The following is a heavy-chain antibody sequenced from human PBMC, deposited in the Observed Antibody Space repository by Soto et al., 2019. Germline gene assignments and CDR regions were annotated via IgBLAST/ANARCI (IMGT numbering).Heavy chain of an antibody. CDR3: AKDFQVPAAIVGSDY. V-gene: IGHV3-23*01. CDR2: ISGSGGST. Sequence: EVQLLESGGGLVQPGGSLRLSCAVSGFTFSSYAMSWVRQAPGKGLEWVSVISGSGGSTDYADSVKGRFTISRDNSKNTLYLQMNSLRAEDTAVYYCAKDFQVPAAIVGSDYWGQGTLVTVSS. CDR1: GFTFSSYA. D-gene: IGHD2-2*02. J-gene: IGHJ4*02.